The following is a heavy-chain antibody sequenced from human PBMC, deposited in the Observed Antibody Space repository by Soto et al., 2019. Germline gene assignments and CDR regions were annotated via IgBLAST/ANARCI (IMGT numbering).Heavy chain of an antibody. V-gene: IGHV3-23*01. J-gene: IGHJ4*02. CDR1: GFTFSTYA. D-gene: IGHD1-26*01. Sequence: EVQLLESGGGLVQPGGSLRLSCAASGFTFSTYAMSWVRQAPGKGLEWVSAISGSGDTTYYANSVKGRFTISRDNSKNPLYLQMNSRRAGDTAVYYGAKGSYRPRDYWGQGTLVTVSS. CDR2: ISGSGDTT. CDR3: AKGSYRPRDY.